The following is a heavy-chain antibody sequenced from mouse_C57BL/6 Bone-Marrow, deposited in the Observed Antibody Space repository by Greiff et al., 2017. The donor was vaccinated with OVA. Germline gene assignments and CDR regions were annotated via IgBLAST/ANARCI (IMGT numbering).Heavy chain of an antibody. V-gene: IGHV1-18*01. CDR1: GYTFTDYN. D-gene: IGHD2-4*01. J-gene: IGHJ3*01. CDR3: ARGGYYDYDGGAWFAY. CDR2: INSNNGGT. Sequence: EVQLQQSGPELAKPGASVKIPCKASGYTFTDYNMDWVKQSHGKSLEWIGDINSNNGGTIYNQKFKGKATLTVDKSSSTAYMELRSLTSEDTAVYYWARGGYYDYDGGAWFAYWGQGTLVTGSA.